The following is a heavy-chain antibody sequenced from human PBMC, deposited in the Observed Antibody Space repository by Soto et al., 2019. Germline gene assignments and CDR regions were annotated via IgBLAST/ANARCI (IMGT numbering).Heavy chain of an antibody. V-gene: IGHV4-4*02. Sequence: TSETLSLTCAVSSGSISSSNWWSWVRQPPGKGLEWIGEIYHSGSTNYNPSLKSRVTISVDKSKNQFSLKLSSVTAADTAVYYWGRVRSETTPQGGADYYPYCSRHAWGKGPTVTAS. D-gene: IGHD1-1*01. CDR3: GRVRSETTPQGGADYYPYCSRHA. CDR2: IYHSGST. CDR1: SGSISSSNW. J-gene: IGHJ6*03.